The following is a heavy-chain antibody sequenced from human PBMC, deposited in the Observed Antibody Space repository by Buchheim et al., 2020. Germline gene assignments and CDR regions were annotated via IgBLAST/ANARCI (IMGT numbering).Heavy chain of an antibody. J-gene: IGHJ4*02. V-gene: IGHV3-30-3*01. Sequence: QVQLVESGGGMVQPGMSLRLSCEASGFTFSSYAMYWVRQAPGKGLEWVAVISSDINKKYYADSVKGRFTISRDNSNNTLYLQMNSLRAEDTAVYYCAKDHYYDSSGYLFDYWGQGTL. CDR1: GFTFSSYA. D-gene: IGHD3-22*01. CDR3: AKDHYYDSSGYLFDY. CDR2: ISSDINKK.